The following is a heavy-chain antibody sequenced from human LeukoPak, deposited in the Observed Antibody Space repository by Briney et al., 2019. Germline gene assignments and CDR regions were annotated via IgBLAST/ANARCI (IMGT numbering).Heavy chain of an antibody. D-gene: IGHD3-10*02. J-gene: IGHJ3*02. CDR1: GGSFSGYY. CDR3: ARETMSDAFDI. V-gene: IGHV4-34*01. CDR2: INHSGST. Sequence: SETLSLTCAVYGGSFSGYYWSWIRQPPGKGLEWIGEINHSGSTNYNPSLKSRVTISVDTSKNQFSLKLSSVTAADTAVYYCARETMSDAFDIWGQGTMVIVSS.